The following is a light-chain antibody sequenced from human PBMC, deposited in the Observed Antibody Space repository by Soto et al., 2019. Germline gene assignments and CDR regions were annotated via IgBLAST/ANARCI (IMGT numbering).Light chain of an antibody. Sequence: QSVLTQPRSVSESPGQSVTISCTGTSIEVGGYNYVSWYQQHPGKAPKFMMYDVSKRPSGVPDRFSGSKSGNTASLTISGLQADDEADYYCCSYAGSYKGYVFGTGTKVTVL. V-gene: IGLV2-11*01. CDR2: DVS. CDR3: CSYAGSYKGYV. J-gene: IGLJ1*01. CDR1: SIEVGGYNY.